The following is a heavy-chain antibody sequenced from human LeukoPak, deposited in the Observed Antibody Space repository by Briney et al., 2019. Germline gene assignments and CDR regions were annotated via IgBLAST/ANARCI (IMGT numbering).Heavy chain of an antibody. Sequence: SETLSLTCAVYGDSFSGYYWSWIRQPPGKGLEWIAEINRRGSTHYNPSLKSRVNISADTSKSQFSLNLDSVTAADTAVYYCARSWAGMYYPFYYFDYWGQGSLVTVSS. CDR1: GDSFSGYY. J-gene: IGHJ4*02. CDR2: INRRGST. V-gene: IGHV4-34*01. D-gene: IGHD2-8*01. CDR3: ARSWAGMYYPFYYFDY.